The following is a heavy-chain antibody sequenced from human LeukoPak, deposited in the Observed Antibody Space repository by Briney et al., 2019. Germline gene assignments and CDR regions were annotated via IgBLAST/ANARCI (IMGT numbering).Heavy chain of an antibody. CDR2: INPNNGGT. CDR3: ATLFITMIVVP. V-gene: IGHV1-2*02. J-gene: IGHJ4*02. D-gene: IGHD3-22*01. CDR1: GYTFTSYG. Sequence: ASVKVSCKASGYTFTSYGISWVRQAPGQGLEWMGWINPNNGGTNYAQKFHGRVTMTRDTSISTAYMELSRLRSDDTGVYYCATLFITMIVVPWGQGTLVTVSS.